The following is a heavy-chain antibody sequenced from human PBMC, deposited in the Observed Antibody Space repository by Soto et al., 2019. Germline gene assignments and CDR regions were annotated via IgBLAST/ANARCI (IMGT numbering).Heavy chain of an antibody. CDR1: GYAFTDYY. J-gene: IGHJ4*02. CDR3: ARAYSSSDDFDY. CDR2: INPNSGGT. Sequence: QVQLVQSGAEVKKPGASVKVSCKASGYAFTDYYMHWVRQAPGKGLEWMGWINPNSGGTNYAQKFQGWVTMNRDTHISTASMVLSRDDTAVYYCARAYSSSDDFDYWGQGTLVTVSS. V-gene: IGHV1-2*04. D-gene: IGHD3-22*01.